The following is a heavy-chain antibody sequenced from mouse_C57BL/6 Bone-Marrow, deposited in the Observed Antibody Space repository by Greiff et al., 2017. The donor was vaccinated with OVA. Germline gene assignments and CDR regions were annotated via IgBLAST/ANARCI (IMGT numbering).Heavy chain of an antibody. V-gene: IGHV1-64*01. CDR3: APGFAY. CDR1: GYTFTSYW. Sequence: QVHVKQPGAELVKPGASVKLSCKASGYTFTSYWMHWVKQRPGQGLEWIGMIHPNSGSTNYNEKFKSKATLTVDKSSSTAYMQLSSLTSEDSAVYYCAPGFAYWGQGTLVTVSA. CDR2: IHPNSGST. J-gene: IGHJ3*01.